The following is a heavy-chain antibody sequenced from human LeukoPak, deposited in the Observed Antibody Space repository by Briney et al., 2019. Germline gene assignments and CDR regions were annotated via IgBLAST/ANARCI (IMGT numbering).Heavy chain of an antibody. D-gene: IGHD6-6*01. V-gene: IGHV3-23*01. CDR2: ISLGGGNT. J-gene: IGHJ4*02. CDR3: AKTVMYSSSAVDY. CDR1: GFTFSSYA. Sequence: GGSLRLSCAASGFTFSSYAMSWVRQAPGKGLEWVSTISLGGGNTYYADSVKGRFTVSRVNSKNTLYLQMNSLRVENTPVYYCAKTVMYSSSAVDYWGQGTLVTVSS.